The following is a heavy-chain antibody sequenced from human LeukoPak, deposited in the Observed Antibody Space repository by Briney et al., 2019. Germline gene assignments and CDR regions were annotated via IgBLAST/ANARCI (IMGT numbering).Heavy chain of an antibody. V-gene: IGHV4-61*01. J-gene: IGHJ4*02. D-gene: IGHD3-16*02. Sequence: SETLSLTCTVSGGSVSSGSYYWSWIRQPSGKGLEWIGYIYYSGSTNYNPSLKSRVTISVDTSKNQFSLKLSSVTAADTAVYYCARGGITFGGVIAHLDNWGQGTLVTVSS. CDR1: GGSVSSGSYY. CDR3: ARGGITFGGVIAHLDN. CDR2: IYYSGST.